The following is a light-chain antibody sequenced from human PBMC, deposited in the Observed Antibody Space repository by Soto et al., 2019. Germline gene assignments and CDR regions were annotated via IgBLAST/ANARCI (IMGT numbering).Light chain of an antibody. CDR2: SND. Sequence: QPVLTQPPSASGTPGQTVTISCSGSSFNIGFNYVYWYQQLPGMAPKLLIHSNDERPSGVPDRFSGSKSGTSASLAISGLRSEDEAEYSCAAWDDSLSGGVFGTGTKLTVL. CDR3: AAWDDSLSGGV. V-gene: IGLV1-47*02. J-gene: IGLJ1*01. CDR1: SFNIGFNY.